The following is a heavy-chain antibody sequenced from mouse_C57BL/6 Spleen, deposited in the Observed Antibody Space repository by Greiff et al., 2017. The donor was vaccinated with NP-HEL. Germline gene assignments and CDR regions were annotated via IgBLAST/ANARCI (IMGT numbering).Heavy chain of an antibody. V-gene: IGHV3-6*01. CDR2: ISYDGSN. J-gene: IGHJ4*01. CDR3: ARTGTLYAMDY. Sequence: DVKLQESGPGLVKPSQSLSLTCSVTGYSITSGYYWNWIRQFPGNKLEWMGYISYDGSNNYNPSLKNRISITRDTSKNQFFLKLNSVTTEDTATYYCARTGTLYAMDYWGQGTSVTVSS. CDR1: GYSITSGYY. D-gene: IGHD4-1*01.